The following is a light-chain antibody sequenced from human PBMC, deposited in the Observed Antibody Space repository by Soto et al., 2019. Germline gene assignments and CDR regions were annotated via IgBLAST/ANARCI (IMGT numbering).Light chain of an antibody. V-gene: IGKV3-15*01. CDR3: NQYNNWPRT. CDR1: QSVNRN. CDR2: GAS. Sequence: EIVMTQSPATLSVSPGERATLSCRASQSVNRNLGWYQQKPGQAPRLLIYGASTRATGIPARFSGTGSGTELTLTISSLQSEDFAVYYCNQYNNWPRTFGQGTKVDIK. J-gene: IGKJ1*01.